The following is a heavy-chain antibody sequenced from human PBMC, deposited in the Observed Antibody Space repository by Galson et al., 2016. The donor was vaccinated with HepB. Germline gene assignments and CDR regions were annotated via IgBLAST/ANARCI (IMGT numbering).Heavy chain of an antibody. Sequence: SETLSLTCTVSGGSISSSSYYWGWIRQPPGKGLEWIGSFYQSGTTYYNPSLKSRVTISVDTSKNQFSLKMNSVTAADTAVYYCARRGYCTNGVCQYYYYEMDVWGRGTTVTVSS. D-gene: IGHD2-8*01. CDR2: FYQSGTT. CDR3: ARRGYCTNGVCQYYYYEMDV. J-gene: IGHJ6*02. CDR1: GGSISSSSYY. V-gene: IGHV4-39*01.